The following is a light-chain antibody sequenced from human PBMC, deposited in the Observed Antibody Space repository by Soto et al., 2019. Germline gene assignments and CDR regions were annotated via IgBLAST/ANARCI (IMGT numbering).Light chain of an antibody. V-gene: IGLV2-14*01. CDR3: SSYTSMNTLA. Sequence: QSALTQPASLSGSPGQSITISCTGTSSDVGGYNFVSWYQQHPGKAPKLMIYEVTDRPSGVSNRFSGSKSGSTASLTISGLQAEDEADYYCSSYTSMNTLAFGGGTKLTVL. CDR2: EVT. CDR1: SSDVGGYNF. J-gene: IGLJ2*01.